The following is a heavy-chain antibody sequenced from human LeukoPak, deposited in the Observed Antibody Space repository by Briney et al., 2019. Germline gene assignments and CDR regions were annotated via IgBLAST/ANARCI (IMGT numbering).Heavy chain of an antibody. D-gene: IGHD5-18*01. Sequence: PGGSLRLSCAASGFTFSDYWMIWVRQTPGKGLEWVANINQDGNVKQYVGSVKGRFTISRDNAKKSLYLQMNTLRAEDTAVYYCAKFPRSHTSIWGQGTLVTVSS. J-gene: IGHJ4*02. V-gene: IGHV3-7*01. CDR1: GFTFSDYW. CDR3: AKFPRSHTSI. CDR2: INQDGNVK.